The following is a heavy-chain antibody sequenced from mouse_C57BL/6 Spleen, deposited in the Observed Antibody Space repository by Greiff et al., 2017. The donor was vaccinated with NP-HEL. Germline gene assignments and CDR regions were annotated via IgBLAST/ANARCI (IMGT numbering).Heavy chain of an antibody. CDR2: IDPSDSET. CDR3: ARRGWLPFDV. CDR1: GYTFTSYW. J-gene: IGHJ1*03. V-gene: IGHV1-52*01. D-gene: IGHD2-3*01. Sequence: QVQLQQPGAELVRPGSSVKLSCKASGYTFTSYWMHWVKQRPIQGLEWIGNIDPSDSETHYNQKFKDKATLTVDKSSSTAYMQLSSLTSEDSAVCCCARRGWLPFDVWGTGTTVTVSS.